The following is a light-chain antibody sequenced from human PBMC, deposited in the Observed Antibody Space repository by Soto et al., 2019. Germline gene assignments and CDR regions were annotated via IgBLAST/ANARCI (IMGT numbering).Light chain of an antibody. V-gene: IGKV1-6*01. CDR1: QSIRYW. CDR2: AAS. Sequence: IQMTQSPATLSASVGDSATITCRASQSIRYWLAWFQQKAGKAPQLLIYAASSLQPGVPSRFSGRGSATDFTLTITSLQPEDFATYYCLQDYTFPYTFGQGTKVDIK. J-gene: IGKJ2*01. CDR3: LQDYTFPYT.